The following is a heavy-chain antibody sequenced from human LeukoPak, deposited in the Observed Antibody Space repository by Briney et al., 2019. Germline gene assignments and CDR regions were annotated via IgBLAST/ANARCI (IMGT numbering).Heavy chain of an antibody. CDR2: TSSSSSTI. J-gene: IGHJ4*02. V-gene: IGHV3-48*02. D-gene: IGHD6-19*01. Sequence: PGGSLRLSCAASGFTFSSYSMNWVRQAPGKGLEWVSYTSSSSSTIYYADSVKGRFTISRDNAKSSLYLQMNSLRDEDTAVYYCARAYSSGWYPPGYWGQGTLVTVSS. CDR3: ARAYSSGWYPPGY. CDR1: GFTFSSYS.